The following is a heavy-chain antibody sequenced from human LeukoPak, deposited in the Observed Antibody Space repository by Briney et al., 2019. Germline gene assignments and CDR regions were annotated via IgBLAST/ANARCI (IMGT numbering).Heavy chain of an antibody. V-gene: IGHV3-74*03. Sequence: GGSLRLSCAASGFTFSNYRMPWVRQAPGKGLEWVSRINNDGSTSTYADSVKGRFTIPRDNAKNTLYLQMNSRRAEDTSVYYCGGDYYAAGKGFVEFWGQGTLVTVSS. CDR1: GFTFSNYR. CDR3: GGDYYAAGKGFVEF. CDR2: INNDGSTS. D-gene: IGHD3-10*01. J-gene: IGHJ4*02.